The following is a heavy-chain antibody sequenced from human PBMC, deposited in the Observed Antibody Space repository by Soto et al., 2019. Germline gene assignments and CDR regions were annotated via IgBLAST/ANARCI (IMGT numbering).Heavy chain of an antibody. Sequence: EASVKVSCKASEYTFTTYAMHWVRQAPGQRLEWMGWINADNGNTKYSQKFQGRVTITRDTSASTAYMELNSLESEDTAVYYCSRDDSDWFFNWGRGTLVTVSS. D-gene: IGHD3-9*01. V-gene: IGHV1-3*01. J-gene: IGHJ4*02. CDR1: EYTFTTYA. CDR2: INADNGNT. CDR3: SRDDSDWFFN.